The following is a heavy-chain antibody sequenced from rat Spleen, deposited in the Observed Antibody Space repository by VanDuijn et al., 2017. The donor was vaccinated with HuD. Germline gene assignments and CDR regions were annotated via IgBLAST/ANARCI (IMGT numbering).Heavy chain of an antibody. V-gene: IGHV5-25*01. CDR2: FNTGGGNT. CDR1: GFTFSSYY. CDR3: AREFDYFDY. Sequence: EVQLVESGGGLVQPGRSMKLSCAASGFTFSSYYMAWVRQAPKKGLEWVASFNTGGGNTYYRDSVKGRFTISRDNAKSILYLQMDSLRSEDTATYYCAREFDYFDYWGQGVMVTVSS. J-gene: IGHJ2*01.